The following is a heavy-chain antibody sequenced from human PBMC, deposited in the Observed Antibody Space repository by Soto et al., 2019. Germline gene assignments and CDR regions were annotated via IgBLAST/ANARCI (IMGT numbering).Heavy chain of an antibody. Sequence: GGSLRLSCAASGFYFNSYPMGWVRQAPGKGLEWVAGISDGVDRAYYGDSVKGRFTISRDTSKNMLYLHMNSLRAEDTAIYYCARYTAVADPYYFDYWGQGTLVTVSS. CDR3: ARYTAVADPYYFDY. J-gene: IGHJ4*02. CDR2: ISDGVDRA. V-gene: IGHV3-23*01. CDR1: GFYFNSYP. D-gene: IGHD6-19*01.